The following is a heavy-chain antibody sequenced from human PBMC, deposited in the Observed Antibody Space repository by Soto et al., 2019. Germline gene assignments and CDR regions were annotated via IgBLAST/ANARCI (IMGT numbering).Heavy chain of an antibody. V-gene: IGHV4-39*01. CDR2: IYYRGNT. Sequence: SETLSLTCSVSGDSINSDNYYWGWIRQPPGKGLEWIGSIYYRGNTYYNPSLKTRVTISLDKSKNQFSPKLNSVTAADTAVYYCARQDYNGMDVWGQGTTVTVSS. CDR1: GDSINSDNYY. CDR3: ARQDYNGMDV. J-gene: IGHJ6*02.